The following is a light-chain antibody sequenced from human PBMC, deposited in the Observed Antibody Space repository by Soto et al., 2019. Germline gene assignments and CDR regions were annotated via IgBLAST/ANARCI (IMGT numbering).Light chain of an antibody. CDR2: DAS. CDR3: QPSSSWLRT. CDR1: QSVSSY. Sequence: EIVLTQSPATLSLSPGERATLSCRASQSVSSYLAWYQQKPGQAPRLLIYDASNRATGIPARFSGSGSGTGFTLTISSLEPEEFAVYYCQPSSSWLRTFGQGTKVEIK. J-gene: IGKJ1*01. V-gene: IGKV3-11*01.